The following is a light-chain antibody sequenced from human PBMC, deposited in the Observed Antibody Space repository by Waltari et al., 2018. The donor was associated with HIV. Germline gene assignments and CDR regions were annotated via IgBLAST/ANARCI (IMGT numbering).Light chain of an antibody. V-gene: IGLV7-46*01. J-gene: IGLJ2*01. Sequence: QAVVTQEPSLTVSPGGTVTPTSASSTGAVTSGHCPYWFQRRPGQAPKTLLYDTSNRHSWTPARFSGSLLGDKAALTLTGAQFEDEADYFCLLSFNGVVVFGGGTSLTVL. CDR1: TGAVTSGHC. CDR3: LLSFNGVVV. CDR2: DTS.